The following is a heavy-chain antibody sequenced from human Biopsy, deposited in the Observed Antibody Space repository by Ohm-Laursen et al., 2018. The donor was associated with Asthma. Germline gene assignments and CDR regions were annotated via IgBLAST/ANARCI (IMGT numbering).Heavy chain of an antibody. J-gene: IGHJ6*02. D-gene: IGHD3-3*01. CDR2: ISGSGGST. V-gene: IGHV3-23*01. Sequence: SLRLSCTASGFTFSSYAMSWVRQAPGKGLEWVSAISGSGGSTYYADSVKGRFTISRDNSKNTLYLQMNSLRAEDTAVYYCAKDTEGRYDFWSGLFYNYYGMDVWGQGTTVTVSS. CDR3: AKDTEGRYDFWSGLFYNYYGMDV. CDR1: GFTFSSYA.